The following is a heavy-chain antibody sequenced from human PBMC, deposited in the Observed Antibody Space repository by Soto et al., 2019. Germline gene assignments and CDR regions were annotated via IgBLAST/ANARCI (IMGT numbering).Heavy chain of an antibody. D-gene: IGHD3-3*01. CDR1: GFNFNNYA. J-gene: IGHJ4*02. V-gene: IGHV3-23*01. CDR2: IRGGAGKT. CDR3: TKDLSLHYDFWDGYDADF. Sequence: EVQLLESGGGLVQPGGSLRLSCAASGFNFNNYAMSWVRQAPGKGLEWVAVIRGGAGKTSYADSVKGRFTISRDNSNNTLYLQMENLRAEDTALYYCTKDLSLHYDFWDGYDADFWGQGTLVTVSS.